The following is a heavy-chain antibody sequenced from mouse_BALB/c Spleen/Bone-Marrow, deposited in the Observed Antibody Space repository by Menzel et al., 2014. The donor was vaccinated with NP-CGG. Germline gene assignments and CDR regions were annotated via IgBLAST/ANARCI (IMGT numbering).Heavy chain of an antibody. CDR1: GYNLTSYW. D-gene: IGHD3-1*01. J-gene: IGHJ3*01. CDR3: ARFSQLGLLAY. V-gene: IGHV1-55*01. CDR2: IYPGSGST. Sequence: VQLQQSGAELVKPGTSAKLSCKASGYNLTSYWINWVKLRPGQGLEWIGDIYPGSGSTNCNEKFKSKATLTVDTSSSTAYMQLSSLASEDSALYYCARFSQLGLLAYWGQGTLVTVSA.